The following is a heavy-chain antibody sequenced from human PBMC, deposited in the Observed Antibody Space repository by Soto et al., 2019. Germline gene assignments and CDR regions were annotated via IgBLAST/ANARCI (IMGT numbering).Heavy chain of an antibody. D-gene: IGHD6-6*01. V-gene: IGHV1-2*02. CDR1: GYSFTAYY. J-gene: IGHJ4*02. CDR3: TRGGGYSSSSGLLSY. Sequence: QVQLMQSGAEVRKPGASVKVSCKATGYSFTAYYTHWVRQAPGQGLEWLGWMNPNSGDSNYAQQFQGRVTMTRDTSISTAYMELRRLTFDDTAVYYCTRGGGYSSSSGLLSYWGQGTLVTVSS. CDR2: MNPNSGDS.